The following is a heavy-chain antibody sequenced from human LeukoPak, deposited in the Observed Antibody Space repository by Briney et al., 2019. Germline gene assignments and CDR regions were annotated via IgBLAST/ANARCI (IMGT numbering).Heavy chain of an antibody. D-gene: IGHD3-9*01. V-gene: IGHV1-18*01. CDR1: GYTFTSYG. J-gene: IGHJ5*02. CDR2: ISAYNGNT. CDR3: ARGGDILTGYYDNWFDP. Sequence: ASVKVSCKASGYTFTSYGISWVRQAPGQGLEWMGWISAYNGNTNYAQKLQGRVTMTTDTSTSTAYMELRSLRSDDTAVYYCARGGDILTGYYDNWFDPWGQGTLVIVSS.